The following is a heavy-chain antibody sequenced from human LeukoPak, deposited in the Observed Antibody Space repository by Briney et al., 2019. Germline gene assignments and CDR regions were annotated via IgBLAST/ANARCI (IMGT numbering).Heavy chain of an antibody. CDR2: IYYSGST. CDR1: GGSVSSGSYY. CDR3: ARDSSRFDP. V-gene: IGHV4-61*01. J-gene: IGHJ5*02. D-gene: IGHD2-2*01. Sequence: NPSETLSLTCTVSGGSVSSGSYYWSWIRQPPGKGLEWIGYIYYSGSTNYNPSLKSRVTISVDTSKNQFSLKLSSVTAADTAVYYCARDSSRFDPWGQGILVTVSS.